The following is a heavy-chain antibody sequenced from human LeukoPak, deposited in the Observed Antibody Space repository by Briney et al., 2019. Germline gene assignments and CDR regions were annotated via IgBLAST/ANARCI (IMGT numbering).Heavy chain of an antibody. V-gene: IGHV4-30-4*01. J-gene: IGHJ4*02. CDR2: IYYSGST. CDR3: ARVKYSSSWYFGGGEPHFDY. CDR1: GGSISSGDYY. D-gene: IGHD6-13*01. Sequence: SETLSLTCTVSGGSISSGDYYWSWIRQPPGRGLEWIGYIYYSGSTYYNPSRKSRVTISVDTSKNQFSLKLSSVTAADTAVYYCARVKYSSSWYFGGGEPHFDYWGQGTLVTVSS.